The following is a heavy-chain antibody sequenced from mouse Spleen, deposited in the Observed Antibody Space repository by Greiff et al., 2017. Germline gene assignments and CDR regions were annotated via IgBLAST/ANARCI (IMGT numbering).Heavy chain of an antibody. Sequence: QVQLQQSGAELVRPGSSVKISCKASGYVFSSYWMNWVKQRPGQGLEWIGQIYPGDGDTNYNGKFKGKATLTADKSSSTAYMQLSSLTSEDSAVYFCARGGWLPFDYWGQGTTLTVSS. CDR2: IYPGDGDT. D-gene: IGHD2-3*01. J-gene: IGHJ2*01. V-gene: IGHV1-80*01. CDR1: GYVFSSYW. CDR3: ARGGWLPFDY.